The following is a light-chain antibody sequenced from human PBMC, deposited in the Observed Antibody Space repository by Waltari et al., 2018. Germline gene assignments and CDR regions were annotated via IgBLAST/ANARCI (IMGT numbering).Light chain of an antibody. CDR2: EVS. Sequence: QSALTQPAPVSGSPGQSITISCTGTSSDVGGYNYVSWYKQHPGKAPKLMIYEVSKRPSGVSNRFSGSKSGNTASLTISGLQAEDEADYYCSSYTSSSTHYVFGTGTKVTVL. J-gene: IGLJ1*01. CDR3: SSYTSSSTHYV. V-gene: IGLV2-14*01. CDR1: SSDVGGYNY.